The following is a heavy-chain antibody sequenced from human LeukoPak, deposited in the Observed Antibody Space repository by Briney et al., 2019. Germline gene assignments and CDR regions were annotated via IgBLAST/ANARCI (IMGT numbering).Heavy chain of an antibody. Sequence: GGSLRLSGAASGFTFSSYEMNWVRQAPGKGLEWVSYISSSGSTIYYADSVKGRFTISRDNAKNSLYLQMNSLRAEDTAVYYCARVNYDYVWGSYYFDYWGQGTLVTVSS. CDR3: ARVNYDYVWGSYYFDY. CDR1: GFTFSSYE. CDR2: ISSSGSTI. J-gene: IGHJ4*02. D-gene: IGHD3-16*01. V-gene: IGHV3-48*03.